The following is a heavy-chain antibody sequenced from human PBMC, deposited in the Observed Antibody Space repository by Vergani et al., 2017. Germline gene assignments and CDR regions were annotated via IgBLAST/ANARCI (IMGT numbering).Heavy chain of an antibody. J-gene: IGHJ2*01. CDR1: GGTFSSYA. D-gene: IGHD2-2*01. Sequence: QVQLVQSGAEVKKPGSSVKVSCKASGGTFSSYAISWVRQAPGQGLEWMGGIIPIFGTANYAQKFQGRVTITADESTSTAYMELSSLRSEDTAVYYCARVRPNIPPYCSSTSCTYRGWYFDLWGRGTLVTVSS. CDR2: IIPIFGTA. V-gene: IGHV1-69*01. CDR3: ARVRPNIPPYCSSTSCTYRGWYFDL.